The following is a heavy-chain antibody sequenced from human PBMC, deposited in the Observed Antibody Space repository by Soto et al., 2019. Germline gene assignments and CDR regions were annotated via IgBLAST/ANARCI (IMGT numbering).Heavy chain of an antibody. CDR1: GFTFSSYG. CDR2: IWYDGSNK. CDR3: ARAMGYDYYYFDY. D-gene: IGHD3-3*01. J-gene: IGHJ4*02. Sequence: GGSLRLSCAASGFTFSSYGMHWVRQAPGKGLEWVAVIWYDGSNKYYADSVKGRFTISRDNSKNTLYLQMNSLRAEDTAVYYCARAMGYDYYYFDYWGQGTLVTVSS. V-gene: IGHV3-33*01.